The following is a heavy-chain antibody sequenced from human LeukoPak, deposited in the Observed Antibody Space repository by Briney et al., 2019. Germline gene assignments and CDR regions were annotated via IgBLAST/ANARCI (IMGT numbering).Heavy chain of an antibody. J-gene: IGHJ4*02. Sequence: PGGSLRLSCAASGFTFSSYGMHWVRQAPGKGLEWVAFIRYDGSNKYYADSVKGRFTISRDNSKNTLYLQMNSLRAEDTAVYYCAKDRRYYDYVWGSPYFDYWGQGTLVTVSS. CDR3: AKDRRYYDYVWGSPYFDY. CDR1: GFTFSSYG. D-gene: IGHD3-16*01. V-gene: IGHV3-30*02. CDR2: IRYDGSNK.